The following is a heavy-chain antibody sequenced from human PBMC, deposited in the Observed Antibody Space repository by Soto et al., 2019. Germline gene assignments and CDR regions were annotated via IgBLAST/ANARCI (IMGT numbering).Heavy chain of an antibody. D-gene: IGHD1-1*01. J-gene: IGHJ5*02. CDR2: IYATGTT. Sequence: SETLSLTCTVSGASISCFYWSWIRQYAGKGLEWIGRIYATGTTDYNPSLKSRVMMSVDTSKKQFSLKLRSVTTADTAVYYCVRDGTKTLRDWFDPWGQGISVTVSS. V-gene: IGHV4-4*07. CDR1: GASISCFY. CDR3: VRDGTKTLRDWFDP.